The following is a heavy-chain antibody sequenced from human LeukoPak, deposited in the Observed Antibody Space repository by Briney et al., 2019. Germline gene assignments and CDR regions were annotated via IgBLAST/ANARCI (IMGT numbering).Heavy chain of an antibody. Sequence: SETLSLTCTVSGGSISSYYWSWIRQPPGKGLELIGYIYYSGSTNYNPSLKSRVTISVDTSKNQFSLKLTSVTAADTAVYYCARGICIGGSCYSDPSDYWGQGTLVTVSS. J-gene: IGHJ4*02. V-gene: IGHV4-59*01. CDR2: IYYSGST. CDR3: ARGICIGGSCYSDPSDY. CDR1: GGSISSYY. D-gene: IGHD2-15*01.